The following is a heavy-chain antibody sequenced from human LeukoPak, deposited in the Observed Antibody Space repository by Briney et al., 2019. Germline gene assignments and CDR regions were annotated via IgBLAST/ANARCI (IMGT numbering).Heavy chain of an antibody. D-gene: IGHD4-17*01. Sequence: GSLSLSYAASGLTVSYNYMNWVRPAPGKGLEWVSVMQSGGATYFADSVKGRFTLSSDNSKNTLYLQINSVRVDDTAVYYCARDLSAGDYAFDIWGQGTPVTVSS. V-gene: IGHV3-53*01. CDR3: ARDLSAGDYAFDI. J-gene: IGHJ3*02. CDR1: GLTVSYNY. CDR2: MQSGGAT.